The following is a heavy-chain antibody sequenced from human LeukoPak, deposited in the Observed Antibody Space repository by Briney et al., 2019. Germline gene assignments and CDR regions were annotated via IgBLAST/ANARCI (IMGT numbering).Heavy chain of an antibody. Sequence: GGSLRLSCAASGFTFSSYAMSWVRQAPGKGLEWVSSISVSGGSTYYADSVKGRFTISRDNSKNTLYLQMNSLRAEDTAVYYYATHDSSGFYYYFHYWGQGTLVTVSS. CDR1: GFTFSSYA. CDR3: ATHDSSGFYYYFHY. D-gene: IGHD3-22*01. J-gene: IGHJ4*02. V-gene: IGHV3-23*01. CDR2: ISVSGGST.